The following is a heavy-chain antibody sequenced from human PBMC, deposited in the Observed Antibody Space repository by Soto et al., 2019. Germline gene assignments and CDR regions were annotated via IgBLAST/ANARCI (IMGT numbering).Heavy chain of an antibody. Sequence: SETLSLTCTVSGGSISSYYWSWIRQPPGKGLEWIGYIYYSGSTNYNPSLKSRVTISVDTSKNQFSLKLSSVTAADTAVYYCARGGLEMYYYYGMDVWGQGTTVTVSS. V-gene: IGHV4-59*01. CDR2: IYYSGST. D-gene: IGHD1-1*01. CDR1: GGSISSYY. CDR3: ARGGLEMYYYYGMDV. J-gene: IGHJ6*02.